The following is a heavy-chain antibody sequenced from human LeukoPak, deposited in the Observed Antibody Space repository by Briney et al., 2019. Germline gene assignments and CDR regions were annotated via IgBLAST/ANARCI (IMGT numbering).Heavy chain of an antibody. CDR2: INAYNGNT. J-gene: IGHJ4*02. CDR1: GGPFNNYA. V-gene: IGHV1-18*01. CDR3: ARQSDGHYYGDYLPLGDY. D-gene: IGHD4-17*01. Sequence: GASVKVSCKASGGPFNNYAISWVRQAPGQGLEWMGWINAYNGNTNYAQKLQGRVTMTTDTSTSTAYMELRSMRSDDTAVYYCARQSDGHYYGDYLPLGDYWGQGTLVTVSS.